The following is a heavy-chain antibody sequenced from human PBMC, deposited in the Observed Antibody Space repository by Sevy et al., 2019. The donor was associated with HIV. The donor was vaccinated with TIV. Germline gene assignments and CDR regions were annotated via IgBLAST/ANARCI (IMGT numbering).Heavy chain of an antibody. J-gene: IGHJ4*01. CDR1: GGIFRSNA. CDR3: ARDKYYYVSGSFDY. D-gene: IGHD3-10*01. V-gene: IGHV1-69*13. CDR2: IIAVFGTT. Sequence: ASVTVSCKASGGIFRSNAISWVRQAPGQGLEWMGGIIAVFGTTNYAQKFQGRVTVGADESRSTAYMEMSSLRSEDTAVYYCARDKYYYVSGSFDYWGQGTQVTVSS.